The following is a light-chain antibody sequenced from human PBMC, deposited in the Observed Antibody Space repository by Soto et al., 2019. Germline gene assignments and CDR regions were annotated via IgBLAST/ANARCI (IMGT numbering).Light chain of an antibody. CDR1: QSVGSW. J-gene: IGKJ1*01. V-gene: IGKV1-5*03. CDR3: QQYISDPWT. CDR2: KVS. Sequence: DIQITQSPSTLSGSVGARVTITCRASQSVGSWLTWFQQKAGNAPKVLIYKVSSLESGVPSRFSGSGSVTEFTRTISSLQTDDFATYYCQQYISDPWTFGQGTRVEIK.